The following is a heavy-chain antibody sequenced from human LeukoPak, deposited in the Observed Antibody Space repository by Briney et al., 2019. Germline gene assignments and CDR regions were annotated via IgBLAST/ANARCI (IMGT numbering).Heavy chain of an antibody. CDR3: ASTPGRIAAAGTSEGYFDY. CDR2: IYTSGGT. CDR1: GGSISSGSYY. J-gene: IGHJ4*02. Sequence: SGTLSLTCTVSGGSISSGSYYWSWIRQPAGKGLEWIGRIYTSGGTNYNPSLKSRVTISVDTSKNQFSLKLSSVTAADTAVYYCASTPGRIAAAGTSEGYFDYWGQGTLVTVSS. D-gene: IGHD6-13*01. V-gene: IGHV4-61*02.